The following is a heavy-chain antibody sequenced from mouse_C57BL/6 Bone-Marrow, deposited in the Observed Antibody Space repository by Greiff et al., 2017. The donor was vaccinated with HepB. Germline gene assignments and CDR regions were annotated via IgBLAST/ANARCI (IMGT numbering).Heavy chain of an antibody. CDR3: ARLTYYYGSSYWYFDV. D-gene: IGHD1-1*01. J-gene: IGHJ1*03. V-gene: IGHV1-76*01. CDR2: IYPGSGNT. Sequence: QVQLKQSGAELVRPGASVKLSCKASGYTFTDYYINWVKQRPGQGLEWIARIYPGSGNTYYNEKFKGKATLTAEKSSSTAYMQLSSLTSEYSAVYFCARLTYYYGSSYWYFDVWGTGTTVTVSS. CDR1: GYTFTDYY.